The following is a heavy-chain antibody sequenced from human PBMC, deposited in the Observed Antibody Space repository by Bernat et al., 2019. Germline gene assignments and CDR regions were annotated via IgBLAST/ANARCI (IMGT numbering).Heavy chain of an antibody. V-gene: IGHV3-23*01. Sequence: EVQLLESGGGLVQPGGSLRLSCAASGFTFSSYAMSWVRQAPGKGLEWVSALSGSGGRTYYEGSVKGRFTISRDNSKNTLYFQMNSLRAEDTAVYYCAKDQRYCTTTSCYGNDAFDIWGQGTMVTVSS. D-gene: IGHD2-2*01. CDR3: AKDQRYCTTTSCYGNDAFDI. CDR2: LSGSGGRT. J-gene: IGHJ3*02. CDR1: GFTFSSYA.